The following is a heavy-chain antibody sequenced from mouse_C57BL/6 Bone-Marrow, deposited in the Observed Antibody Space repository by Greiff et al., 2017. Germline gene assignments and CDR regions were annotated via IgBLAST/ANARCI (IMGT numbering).Heavy chain of an antibody. V-gene: IGHV5-6*01. Sequence: EVQGVESGGDLVKPGGSLKLSCAASGFTFSSYGMSWVRQTPDKRLEWVATISSGGSYTYYPDSVKGRFTISRDNAKNTLYLQMSSLKSEDTAMYYCARHRIPRAMDYWGQGTSVTVSS. J-gene: IGHJ4*01. CDR3: ARHRIPRAMDY. D-gene: IGHD5-1-1*01. CDR1: GFTFSSYG. CDR2: ISSGGSYT.